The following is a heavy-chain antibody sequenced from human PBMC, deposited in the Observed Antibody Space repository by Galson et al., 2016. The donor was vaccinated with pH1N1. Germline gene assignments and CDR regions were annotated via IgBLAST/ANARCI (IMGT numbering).Heavy chain of an antibody. CDR3: ARVSRIVLMAPMDV. J-gene: IGHJ6*03. CDR2: INWNGGST. V-gene: IGHV3-20*04. Sequence: SLRLSCAASGFTFDDNGMSWVRQPPGKGLEWVASINWNGGSTSYADSGKGRFTISRDNARNSLYLQMNSLRVEDTALYCCARVSRIVLMAPMDVWGKGTTVTVSS. CDR1: GFTFDDNG. D-gene: IGHD2-8*01.